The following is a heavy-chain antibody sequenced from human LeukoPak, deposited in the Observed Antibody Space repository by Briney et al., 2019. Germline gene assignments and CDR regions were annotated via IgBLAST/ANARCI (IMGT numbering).Heavy chain of an antibody. J-gene: IGHJ6*03. CDR3: ARVDPDIVVVPAAHTGYYYYMDV. Sequence: ASVKVSCKASGYTFTSYGISWVRQAPGQGLEWMGWISAYNGNTNYAQKLQGRVTMTTDTSTSPAYMELRSLRSDDTAVYYCARVDPDIVVVPAAHTGYYYYMDVWGKGTTVTVSS. CDR2: ISAYNGNT. V-gene: IGHV1-18*01. D-gene: IGHD2-2*01. CDR1: GYTFTSYG.